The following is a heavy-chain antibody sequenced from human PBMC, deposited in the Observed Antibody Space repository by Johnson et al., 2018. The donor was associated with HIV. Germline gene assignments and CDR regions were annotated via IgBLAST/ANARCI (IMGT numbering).Heavy chain of an antibody. J-gene: IGHJ3*02. CDR1: RFTFSSYW. CDR2: INSDGSDT. V-gene: IGHV3-74*01. CDR3: ARDRSKGGAFDI. Sequence: VQLVESGGDLVQPGGSLRLSCAASRFTFSSYWMHWVRQVPGKGLVWVSGINSDGSDTRYADSVKGRFTISRDNAKNSLYLQMNSLRAGDTAVYYCARDRSKGGAFDIWGQGTMVTVSS. D-gene: IGHD2/OR15-2a*01.